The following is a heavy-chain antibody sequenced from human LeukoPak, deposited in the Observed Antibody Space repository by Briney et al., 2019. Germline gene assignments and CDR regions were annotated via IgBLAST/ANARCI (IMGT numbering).Heavy chain of an antibody. V-gene: IGHV3-23*01. CDR3: AKALVRGPYYFDY. CDR1: GFTFSSYA. J-gene: IGHJ4*02. CDR2: ISGSGGST. Sequence: GGSLRLSCAASGFTFSSYAMSWVRQAPGKGLEWVSAISGSGGSTYYADSVKGRFTISRDNSKYTLYLQMNSLRAEDTAVYYCAKALVRGPYYFDYWGQGTLVTVSS. D-gene: IGHD3-16*02.